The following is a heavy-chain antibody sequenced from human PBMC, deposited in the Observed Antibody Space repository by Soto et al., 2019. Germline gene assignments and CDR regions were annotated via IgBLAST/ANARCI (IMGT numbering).Heavy chain of an antibody. CDR1: GFTFSDYY. V-gene: IGHV3-11*06. D-gene: IGHD6-13*01. CDR2: ISSSSSYT. J-gene: IGHJ2*01. Sequence: QVQLVESGGGLVKPGGSLRLSCAASGFTFSDYYMSWIRQAPGKGLEWVSYISSSSSYTNYADSVKGRFTISRDNAKNSLYLQMNSLRAEDTAVYYCARPRAAAGTTERVDWYFDLWGRGTLVTVSS. CDR3: ARPRAAAGTTERVDWYFDL.